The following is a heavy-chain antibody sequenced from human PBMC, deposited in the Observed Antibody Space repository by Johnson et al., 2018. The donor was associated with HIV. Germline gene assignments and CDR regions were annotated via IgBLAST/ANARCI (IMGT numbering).Heavy chain of an antibody. CDR1: GFTFSSFD. D-gene: IGHD4-17*01. Sequence: QVQLVESGGGVVQPGRSLRLSCAASGFTFSSFDMHWVRQAPGKGMDWVAVISYDGSNKYYADSVKGRFTISRDNSKNTLYLQMNSLRAEDTAVYYCARGMTTVTNHDAFDIWGQGTMVTVSS. J-gene: IGHJ3*02. V-gene: IGHV3-30*03. CDR3: ARGMTTVTNHDAFDI. CDR2: ISYDGSNK.